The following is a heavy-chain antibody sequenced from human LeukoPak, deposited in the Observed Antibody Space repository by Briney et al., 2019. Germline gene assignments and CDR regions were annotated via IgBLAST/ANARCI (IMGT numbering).Heavy chain of an antibody. D-gene: IGHD2-2*01. J-gene: IGHJ6*02. CDR3: ARDEDCSSTSCYFNYYYGMDV. CDR2: IYSGGST. Sequence: GGSLRLSCAASGFTVSSNYMSWVRQAPGKGLEWVSVIYSGGSTYYADSVKGRFTISRDNSKNTLYLQMNSLRAEDTAVYYCARDEDCSSTSCYFNYYYGMDVWGQGTTVTVSS. V-gene: IGHV3-66*01. CDR1: GFTVSSNY.